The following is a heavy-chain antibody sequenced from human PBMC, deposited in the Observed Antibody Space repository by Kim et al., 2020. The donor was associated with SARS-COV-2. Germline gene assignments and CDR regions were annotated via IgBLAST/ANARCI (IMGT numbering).Heavy chain of an antibody. Sequence: ASVKVSCKASGYTFTSYAMNWVRQAPGQGLEWMGWINTNTGNPTYAQGFTGRFVFSLDTSVSTAYLQISSLKAEDTAVYYCARADPMDFWSGSRQYYYYGMDVWGQGTTVTVSS. CDR3: ARADPMDFWSGSRQYYYYGMDV. CDR1: GYTFTSYA. D-gene: IGHD3-3*01. CDR2: INTNTGNP. J-gene: IGHJ6*02. V-gene: IGHV7-4-1*02.